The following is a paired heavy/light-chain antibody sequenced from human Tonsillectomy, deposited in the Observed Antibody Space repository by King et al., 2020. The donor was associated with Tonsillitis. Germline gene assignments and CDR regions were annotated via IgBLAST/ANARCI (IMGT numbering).Light chain of an antibody. CDR1: QSISIW. J-gene: IGKJ1*01. CDR2: KAS. CDR3: QKYNNYSWT. Sequence: DIQMTQSPSTLAASVGDRVTITCRASQSISIWLAWFQQKPGKAPKLLISKASNLEPGVPSRFSGSGSGTEFTLTISSLQPDDFATYYCQKYNNYSWTFGQGTKVEIK. V-gene: IGKV1-5*03.
Heavy chain of an antibody. CDR1: GGSISSGGYS. CDR3: ARVRYMVFDH. CDR2: ISQGGDT. J-gene: IGHJ4*02. D-gene: IGHD1-20*01. Sequence: QLQLRESGSGLVKPSQTLSLTCAVSGGSISSGGYSWSWIRQPPGKGLEWIGYISQGGDTYYNPSLKSRVTISLDRSKNQFSLKVNSVTAADTAVYYCARVRYMVFDHWGQGTLVTVSS. V-gene: IGHV4-30-2*01.